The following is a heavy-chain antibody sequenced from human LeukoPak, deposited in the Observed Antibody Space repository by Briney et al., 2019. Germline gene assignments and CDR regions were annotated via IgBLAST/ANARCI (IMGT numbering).Heavy chain of an antibody. CDR1: GGSISSYY. CDR3: ARDDIAARPLDY. CDR2: IYYSGST. J-gene: IGHJ4*02. D-gene: IGHD6-6*01. Sequence: SETPSLTCTVSGGSISSYYWSWIRQPPGKGLEWIGYIYYSGSTNYNPSLKSRVTISVDTSKNQFSLKLSSVTAADTAVYYCARDDIAARPLDYWGQGTLVTVSS. V-gene: IGHV4-59*01.